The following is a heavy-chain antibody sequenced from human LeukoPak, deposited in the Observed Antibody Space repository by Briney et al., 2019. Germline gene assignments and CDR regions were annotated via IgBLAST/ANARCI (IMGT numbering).Heavy chain of an antibody. CDR2: ISSSSSYI. V-gene: IGHV3-21*01. CDR3: APDVDTAMRY. D-gene: IGHD5-18*01. J-gene: IGHJ4*02. CDR1: GFTLSSYS. Sequence: GGSLRLSCAASGFTLSSYSMNWVRQAPGKGLEWVSSISSSSSYIYYADSVKGRFTISRDNAKNSLYLQMNSLRAEGTAVYYCAPDVDTAMRYWGQGTLVTVSS.